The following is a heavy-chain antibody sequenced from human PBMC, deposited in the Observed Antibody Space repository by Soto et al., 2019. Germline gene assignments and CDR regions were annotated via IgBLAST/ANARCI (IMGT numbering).Heavy chain of an antibody. CDR1: GFGFTKAW. J-gene: IGHJ6*02. CDR2: IKSKTDGGTA. CDR3: STDIGIYGLDI. Sequence: EVQLVESGGGFVQPGGPLRLFLLASGFGFTKAWLGWAGQAPGKGPEWVGRIKSKTDGGTADYAAPVKGRFTISRDDSQNTLYLHMDSLKTEDTALYHCSTDIGIYGLDIWGQGTTVTVSS. V-gene: IGHV3-15*01. D-gene: IGHD1-26*01.